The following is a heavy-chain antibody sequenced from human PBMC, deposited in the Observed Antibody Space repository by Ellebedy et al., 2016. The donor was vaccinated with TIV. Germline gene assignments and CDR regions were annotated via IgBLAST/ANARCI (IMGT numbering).Heavy chain of an antibody. D-gene: IGHD3-16*01. Sequence: GGSLRLSCAASGFTFGSFAMHWVRRAPGKGLEWLSVISGDGSSAYLADSVKGRFTLTRDNSKKTLYLQMNGLRTEDTAVYFCAKGSSSGFNYDRVGFEYWGQGTLVTVSS. V-gene: IGHV3-23*01. CDR1: GFTFGSFA. CDR3: AKGSSSGFNYDRVGFEY. J-gene: IGHJ4*02. CDR2: ISGDGSSA.